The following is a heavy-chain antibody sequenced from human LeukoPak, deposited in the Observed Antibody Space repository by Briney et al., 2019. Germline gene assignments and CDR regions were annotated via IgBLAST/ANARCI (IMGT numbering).Heavy chain of an antibody. V-gene: IGHV1-69*01. J-gene: IGHJ4*02. Sequence: SVKVSCKASGGTFSSYAISWVRQAPGQGLEWMGGIIPIFGTANYAQKFQGRVTITADESTSTAYMELSSLRSEDTAVYYCRGDSSARGNYFDHWGQGTLVTVSS. D-gene: IGHD3-22*01. CDR3: RGDSSARGNYFDH. CDR1: GGTFSSYA. CDR2: IIPIFGTA.